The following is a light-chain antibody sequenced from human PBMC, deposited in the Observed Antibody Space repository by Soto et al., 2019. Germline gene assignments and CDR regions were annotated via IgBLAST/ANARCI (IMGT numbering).Light chain of an antibody. J-gene: IGKJ4*01. CDR2: AAS. Sequence: DIQMTQSPSSVSASVGDRVIITCRASQDIGNWLAWYQQKPGKAPNLLIYAASRSHSGVPSRFSGSGSGTDFTLTVYTLQPEDFATYYCQQAKAFPLTFGGGTQVEIK. V-gene: IGKV1D-12*01. CDR1: QDIGNW. CDR3: QQAKAFPLT.